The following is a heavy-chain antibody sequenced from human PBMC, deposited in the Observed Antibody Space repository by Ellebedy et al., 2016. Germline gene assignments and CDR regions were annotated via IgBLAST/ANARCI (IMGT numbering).Heavy chain of an antibody. CDR3: ARGMAVTMVDWLKTPDN. J-gene: IGHJ4*02. Sequence: ASVKVSXKASGYIFTYYYMHWVRQAPGQGLEWMGIINPSGGSTSYAQKFQGRVTMTRDTSTSTVYMELSSLRSEDTAIYYCARGMAVTMVDWLKTPDNWGQGTLVTVSS. CDR2: INPSGGST. D-gene: IGHD3-9*01. CDR1: GYIFTYYY. V-gene: IGHV1-46*01.